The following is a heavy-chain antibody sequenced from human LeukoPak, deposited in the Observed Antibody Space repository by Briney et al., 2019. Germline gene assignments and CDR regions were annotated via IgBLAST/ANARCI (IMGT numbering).Heavy chain of an antibody. V-gene: IGHV4-4*09. D-gene: IGHD3-10*01. CDR3: ARQSKRGQGWFDP. CDR1: GGSISSYY. J-gene: IGHJ5*02. Sequence: PSETLSLTCTVSGGSISSYYWSWIRQPPGKGLEWIGYIYTSGSTNYNPSLKSRVTIAVDTSKNQFSLKLSSVTAADTAVYDCARQSKRGQGWFDPWGQGTLVTVSS. CDR2: IYTSGST.